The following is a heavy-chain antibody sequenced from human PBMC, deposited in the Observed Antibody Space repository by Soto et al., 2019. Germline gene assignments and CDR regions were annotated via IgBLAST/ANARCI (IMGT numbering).Heavy chain of an antibody. V-gene: IGHV1-69*06. J-gene: IGHJ6*02. CDR2: IIPMFGTT. CDR1: GGTFATYA. Sequence: QGHLVQSGAEVKKPGSSVKVSCKASGGTFATYAVSWARQAPGQGLEWMGGIIPMFGTTNYAQKFQGRVTITADNSTGTAYMELSSLRSEDTAVSYCARDSAYSSGGYGGEYYYVMDVWGQGTKVIVSS. CDR3: ARDSAYSSGGYGGEYYYVMDV. D-gene: IGHD6-19*01.